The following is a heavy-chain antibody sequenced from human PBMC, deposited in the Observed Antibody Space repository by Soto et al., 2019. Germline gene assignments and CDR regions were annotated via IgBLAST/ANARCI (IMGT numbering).Heavy chain of an antibody. CDR1: GGSISSGGYY. CDR3: ATTSDIEDPMRIDY. J-gene: IGHJ4*02. CDR2: IYYSGST. V-gene: IGHV4-31*03. Sequence: QVQLQESGPGLVKPSQTLSLTCTVSGGSISSGGYYWSWIRQHPGKGLEWIGYIYYSGSTYYHPSLNSRVNISVDKSKVQFSLKLSTVTAADTAVYYCATTSDIEDPMRIDYWGQGTLVTVSS. D-gene: IGHD1-1*01.